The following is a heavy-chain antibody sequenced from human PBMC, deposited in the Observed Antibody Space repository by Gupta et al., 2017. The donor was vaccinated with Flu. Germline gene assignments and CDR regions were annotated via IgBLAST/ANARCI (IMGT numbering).Heavy chain of an antibody. V-gene: IGHV3-9*01. D-gene: IGHD5-12*01. CDR3: AKGRGLQFAFDY. CDR2: ISWNSGRI. J-gene: IGHJ4*02. Sequence: VRQVPVKGLEWVSGISWNSGRIGYADSVKGRFTISRDNAKNSLSLQMNSLRAEDTALYYCAKGRGLQFAFDYWGQGTLVTVSS.